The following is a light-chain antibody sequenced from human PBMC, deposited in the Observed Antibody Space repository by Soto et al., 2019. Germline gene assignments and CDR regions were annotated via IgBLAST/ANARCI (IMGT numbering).Light chain of an antibody. V-gene: IGKV3D-15*01. Sequence: IVMTQSPVTLSLSPGERATLSCRASQFVSSNLAWYQQKPGQAPRLLIYGASTRATGIPARLSGSGSGTDFTLTISRPEPEDVAVYYCQQYEAVVTFGQGTKVDIK. CDR2: GAS. CDR3: QQYEAVVT. CDR1: QFVSSN. J-gene: IGKJ1*01.